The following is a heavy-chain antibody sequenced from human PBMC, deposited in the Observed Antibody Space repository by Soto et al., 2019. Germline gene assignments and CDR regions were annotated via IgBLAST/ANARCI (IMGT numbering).Heavy chain of an antibody. CDR1: GGTFSSYA. Sequence: ASVKVSCKASGGTFSSYAISWVRQAPGQGLEWIGGIIPIFGTANYAQKFQGRVTITADESTSTAYMELSSLRSEDTAVYYCARDPRYSSSWYGNFDYWGQGTLVTVSS. CDR3: ARDPRYSSSWYGNFDY. CDR2: IIPIFGTA. J-gene: IGHJ4*02. V-gene: IGHV1-69*13. D-gene: IGHD6-13*01.